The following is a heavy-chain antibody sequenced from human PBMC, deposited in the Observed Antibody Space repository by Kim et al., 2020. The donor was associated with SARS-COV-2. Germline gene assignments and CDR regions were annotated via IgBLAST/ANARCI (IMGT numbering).Heavy chain of an antibody. CDR3: ARGRASDY. D-gene: IGHD3-10*01. Sequence: GSEKVYVDSVKSRFTVSRDNAKNSLNLQMNSLRSEDTAVYFCARGRASDYWGQGTLVTVSS. V-gene: IGHV3-7*01. J-gene: IGHJ4*02. CDR2: GSEK.